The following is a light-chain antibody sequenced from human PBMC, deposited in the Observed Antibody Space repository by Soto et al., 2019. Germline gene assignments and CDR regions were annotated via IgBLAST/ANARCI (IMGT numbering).Light chain of an antibody. CDR2: GAS. V-gene: IGKV3-20*01. CDR3: HQYGSSPWT. J-gene: IGKJ1*01. Sequence: VLTQSPGTLSLSPGERATLACRDSKSVSNYLAWYQQKSGQAPRLLIYGASSRASGIPDRFSGSGSGTEFTLTISRLEPEDFAVYYCHQYGSSPWTFGQGPTV. CDR1: KSVSNY.